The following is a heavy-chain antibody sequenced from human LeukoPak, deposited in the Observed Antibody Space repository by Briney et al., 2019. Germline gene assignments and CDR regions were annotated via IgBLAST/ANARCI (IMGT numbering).Heavy chain of an antibody. CDR1: GGSFSGYY. J-gene: IGHJ4*02. CDR2: INHSGST. CDR3: AIHGAPGWLSQGGY. D-gene: IGHD3-22*01. V-gene: IGHV4-34*01. Sequence: SETLSLTCAVYGGSFSGYYWSWIRQPPGKGLEWIGEINHSGSTNYNPSLKSRVTISVDTSKNQFSLKLSSVTAADTAVYYWAIHGAPGWLSQGGYWGQGTLVTVSS.